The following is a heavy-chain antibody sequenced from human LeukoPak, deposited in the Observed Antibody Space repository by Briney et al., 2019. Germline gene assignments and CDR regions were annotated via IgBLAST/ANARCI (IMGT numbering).Heavy chain of an antibody. Sequence: GGSLRLSCAASGFTFSSHGLHWVRQAPGKGLEWVAFIRYDGSNKFYADSVKGRFTISRDNSKNTLYLQMSSLRAEDTAVYYCAIPEGGYCSSTSCQAFDCWGQGTLVTVSS. CDR3: AIPEGGYCSSTSCQAFDC. CDR1: GFTFSSHG. CDR2: IRYDGSNK. V-gene: IGHV3-30*02. J-gene: IGHJ4*02. D-gene: IGHD2-2*01.